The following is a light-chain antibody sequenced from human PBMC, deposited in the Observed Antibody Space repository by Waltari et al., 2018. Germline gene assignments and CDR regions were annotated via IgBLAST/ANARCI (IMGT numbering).Light chain of an antibody. Sequence: IVMTQSPDSLAVSLGEGATITCKTSQSVLYSSNNKNHLGWYQQKPVPPPTPLIHLASTREAGVPDRFSGSGSGTDFTLTMSSLQAEDVAVYYCQQYYSTPWTFGQGTKVEIK. V-gene: IGKV4-1*01. J-gene: IGKJ1*01. CDR3: QQYYSTPWT. CDR1: QSVLYSSNNKNH. CDR2: LAS.